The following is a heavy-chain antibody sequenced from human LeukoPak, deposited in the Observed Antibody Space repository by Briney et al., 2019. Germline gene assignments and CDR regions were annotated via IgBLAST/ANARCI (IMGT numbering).Heavy chain of an antibody. D-gene: IGHD3-3*01. CDR1: GGTFSSYA. CDR3: ARDHPSLEWPSHYYYYYYMDV. Sequence: ASVKVSCKASGGTFSSYAISWVRQAPGQGLEWMGGIIPIFGTANYAQKFQGRVTITTDESTSTAYMELSSLRSEDTAVYYCARDHPSLEWPSHYYYYYYMDVWGKGTTVTVSS. J-gene: IGHJ6*03. V-gene: IGHV1-69*05. CDR2: IIPIFGTA.